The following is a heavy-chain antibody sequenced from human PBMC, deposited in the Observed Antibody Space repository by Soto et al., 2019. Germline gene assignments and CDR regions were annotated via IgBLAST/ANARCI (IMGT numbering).Heavy chain of an antibody. D-gene: IGHD6-6*01. CDR2: TGSAGDT. CDR3: ARDTRSSDNYYDCMYV. J-gene: IGHJ6*02. V-gene: IGHV3-13*01. Sequence: SLRLSCAASGFPSNTYGMRFVRQVKGKGLEWVSLTGSAGDTXYSDSVKGRFTSSRDNAKNSMYLKMNSLRAEDTAVYFCARDTRSSDNYYDCMYVGGQGTTVTVS. CDR1: GFPSNTYG.